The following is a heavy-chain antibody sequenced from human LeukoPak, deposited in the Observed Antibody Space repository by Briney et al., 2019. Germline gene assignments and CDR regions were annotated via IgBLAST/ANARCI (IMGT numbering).Heavy chain of an antibody. CDR1: GYTFTSYD. J-gene: IGHJ4*02. CDR2: MNPNSGNT. Sequence: ASVKVSCKASGYTFTSYDINWVRQATGQGLEWMGWMNPNSGNTGYTQKFQARVTMTRNTSISTAYLELSSLRSEDTAVYYCARKAHGDYIFDYWGQGTLVTVSS. D-gene: IGHD4-17*01. V-gene: IGHV1-8*01. CDR3: ARKAHGDYIFDY.